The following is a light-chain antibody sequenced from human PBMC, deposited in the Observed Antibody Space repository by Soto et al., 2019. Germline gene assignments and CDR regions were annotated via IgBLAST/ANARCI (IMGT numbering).Light chain of an antibody. CDR1: QSIGYW. Sequence: DIQMTQSPSTLSASVGDRVTITCRASQSIGYWLAWYQQKPGKAPNLLIYDASSLETGVPSRFSGSGSGTEFTLTIRSLQPDDFAPYYCQQYNSYPWTFGQGTKVEIK. CDR3: QQYNSYPWT. V-gene: IGKV1-5*01. J-gene: IGKJ1*01. CDR2: DAS.